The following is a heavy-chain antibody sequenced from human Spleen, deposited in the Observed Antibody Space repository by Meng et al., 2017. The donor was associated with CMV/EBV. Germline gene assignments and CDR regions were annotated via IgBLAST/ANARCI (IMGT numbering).Heavy chain of an antibody. V-gene: IGHV4-30-4*08. D-gene: IGHD3-3*01. CDR1: GGSISSGDYY. CDR2: IYYSGST. CDR3: AKTKVFGVVFDY. Sequence: TGSGGSISSGDYYWSWIRQPPGKGLEWIGYIYYSGSTYYNPSLKSRVTISVDTSKNQFSLKLSSVTAADTAVYYCAKTKVFGVVFDYWGQGTLVTAPQ. J-gene: IGHJ4*02.